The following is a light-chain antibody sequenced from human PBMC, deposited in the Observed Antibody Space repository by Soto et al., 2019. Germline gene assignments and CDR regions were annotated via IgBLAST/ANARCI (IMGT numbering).Light chain of an antibody. CDR3: CSYAGSSTYV. CDR2: EVS. CDR1: SSDVGSYNL. Sequence: QSALTQPASVSGSPGQSITISCTGTSSDVGSYNLVSWYQQHPGKAPKLMIYEVSKRPSGVSNRFSGSKSGNTASLTISGLQAEDEADYYCCSYAGSSTYVFGPGTKVTAL. V-gene: IGLV2-23*02. J-gene: IGLJ1*01.